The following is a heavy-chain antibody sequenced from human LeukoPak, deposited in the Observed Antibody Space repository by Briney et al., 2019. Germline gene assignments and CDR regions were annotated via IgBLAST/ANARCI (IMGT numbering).Heavy chain of an antibody. CDR3: AKAAVAGPTPDC. Sequence: GGSLRLSCAASGFTFSSYSMNWARQAPGKGLEWVSSISSSSSYIYYADSVKGRFTISRDNSKNTLFLEMNSLKADDTGVYYCAKAAVAGPTPDCWGQGTLVAVSS. CDR2: ISSSSSYI. D-gene: IGHD6-19*01. CDR1: GFTFSSYS. J-gene: IGHJ4*02. V-gene: IGHV3-21*01.